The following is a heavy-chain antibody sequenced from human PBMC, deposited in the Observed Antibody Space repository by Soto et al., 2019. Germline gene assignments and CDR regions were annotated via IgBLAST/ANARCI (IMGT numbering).Heavy chain of an antibody. D-gene: IGHD3-16*01. CDR1: GYSFTNND. CDR2: MNPGSGDT. Sequence: VKVSCKASGYSFTNNDVSWVRQATGQGLEWMGWMNPGSGDTGYAQKFQGRVTMTRYISIATAYMELSSLRSDDTAIYYCARMPTFGSLNWFDPWGQGTLVTVSS. J-gene: IGHJ5*02. V-gene: IGHV1-8*01. CDR3: ARMPTFGSLNWFDP.